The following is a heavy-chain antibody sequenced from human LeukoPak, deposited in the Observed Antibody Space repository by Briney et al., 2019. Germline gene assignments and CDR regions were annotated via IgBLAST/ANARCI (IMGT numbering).Heavy chain of an antibody. D-gene: IGHD1-1*01. CDR1: GFSLRTGGEG. J-gene: IGHJ4*02. CDR3: AHINFEPRE. Sequence: SGPTLLQPQPTLTLTCTFSGFSLRTGGEGVGWTRQAPGTALEWLPLIYSHDHKHYRPSLKSTLTITSDPSNNQLVLTMTNMDPVDTATYYCAHINFEPREWGQGTLVTVSS. CDR2: IYSHDHK. V-gene: IGHV2-5*01.